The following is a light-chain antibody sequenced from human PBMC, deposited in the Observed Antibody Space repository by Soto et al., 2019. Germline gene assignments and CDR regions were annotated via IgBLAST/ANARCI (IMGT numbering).Light chain of an antibody. CDR2: EVS. CDR3: SSYAGSNNFGYV. J-gene: IGLJ1*01. V-gene: IGLV2-8*01. Sequence: QSALTQPPSASGSPGQSVTISCTGTSSDVGGYNYVSWYQQHPGKAPKLMIYEVSKRPSGVPDRFSGSKSGNTASLTVSGLQAEDEAEYYCSSYAGSNNFGYVFGTGTKVTVL. CDR1: SSDVGGYNY.